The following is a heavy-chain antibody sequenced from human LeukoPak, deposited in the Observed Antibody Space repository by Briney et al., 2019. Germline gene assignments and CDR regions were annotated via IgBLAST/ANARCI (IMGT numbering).Heavy chain of an antibody. V-gene: IGHV3-23*01. CDR1: GFTFSSYA. D-gene: IGHD3-3*01. J-gene: IGHJ4*02. CDR2: ISGSGGST. Sequence: PGGSLRLSCAASGFTFSSYAMSWVRQAPGKGLEWVSAISGSGGSTYYADSVKGRFTISGDNSKNTLYLQMNSLRAEDTAVYYCAKDRPDYDFWSGYYENGYFDYWGQGTLVTVSS. CDR3: AKDRPDYDFWSGYYENGYFDY.